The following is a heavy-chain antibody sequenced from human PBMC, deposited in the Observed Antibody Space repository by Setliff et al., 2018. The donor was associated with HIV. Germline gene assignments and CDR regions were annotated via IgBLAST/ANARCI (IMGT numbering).Heavy chain of an antibody. CDR1: GGAFSKCA. Sequence: GASVKVSCKASGGAFSKCALNWVRQAPGQGLEWMGGIIPIVGTANYAQKFQGRVTITADEFTGMSYMELSSLTSEDAAVYYCARGGPNLYYFYYMDVGGKGTTVTVSS. V-gene: IGHV1-69*13. J-gene: IGHJ6*03. CDR2: IIPIVGTA. CDR3: ARGGPNLYYFYYMDV.